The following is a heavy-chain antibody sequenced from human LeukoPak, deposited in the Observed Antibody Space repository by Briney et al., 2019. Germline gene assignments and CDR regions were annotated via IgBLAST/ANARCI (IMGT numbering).Heavy chain of an antibody. CDR3: AKAAGTGLGAFDI. J-gene: IGHJ3*02. D-gene: IGHD6-13*01. V-gene: IGHV3-9*03. Sequence: GGSLRLSCGASGFTFDDYAMHWVRQAPGKGLEWVSGISWNSGSIGYADSVKGRFTISRDNAKNSLYLQMNSLRAEDMALYYCAKAAGTGLGAFDIWGQGTMVTVSS. CDR1: GFTFDDYA. CDR2: ISWNSGSI.